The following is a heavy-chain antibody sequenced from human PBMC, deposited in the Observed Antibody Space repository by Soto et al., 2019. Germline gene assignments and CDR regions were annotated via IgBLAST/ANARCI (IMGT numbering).Heavy chain of an antibody. V-gene: IGHV3-23*01. Sequence: GGSLRLSCAASGFTFSSYAMSWVRQAPGKGLEWVSAISGSGGSTYYADSVKGRFTISRDNSKNTLYLQMNSLRDDDTALYYCAKGSADGITYYIDFWGQGTLVTVSS. CDR2: ISGSGGST. D-gene: IGHD6-13*01. CDR1: GFTFSSYA. J-gene: IGHJ4*02. CDR3: AKGSADGITYYIDF.